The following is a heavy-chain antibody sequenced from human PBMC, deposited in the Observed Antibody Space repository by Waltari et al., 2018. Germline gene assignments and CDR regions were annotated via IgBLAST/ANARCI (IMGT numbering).Heavy chain of an antibody. CDR2: ISWDGGST. CDR1: GFTFDDYT. D-gene: IGHD2-15*01. Sequence: EVQLVESGGVVVQPGGSLRLSCAASGFTFDDYTMNWVRQAPGKGLEWVSLISWDGGSTYYADSVKGRFTISRDNSKNSLYLQMNSLRTEDTALYYCAKDYCSGGSCRTPGQYYYYGMDVWGQGTTVTVSS. CDR3: AKDYCSGGSCRTPGQYYYYGMDV. V-gene: IGHV3-43*01. J-gene: IGHJ6*02.